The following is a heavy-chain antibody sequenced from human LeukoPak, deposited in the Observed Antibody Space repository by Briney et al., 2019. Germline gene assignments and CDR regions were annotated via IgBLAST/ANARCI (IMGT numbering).Heavy chain of an antibody. D-gene: IGHD3-22*01. J-gene: IGHJ6*02. CDR3: ARDLYYYDSSGYFGGMDV. Sequence: GGSLRLSCAASGFTFSSYSMNWVRQAPGKGLEWVSSISSSSSYIYYADSVKGRSTISRDNAKNSLYLQMNSLRAEDTAVYYCARDLYYYDSSGYFGGMDVWGQGTTVTVSS. CDR1: GFTFSSYS. V-gene: IGHV3-21*01. CDR2: ISSSSSYI.